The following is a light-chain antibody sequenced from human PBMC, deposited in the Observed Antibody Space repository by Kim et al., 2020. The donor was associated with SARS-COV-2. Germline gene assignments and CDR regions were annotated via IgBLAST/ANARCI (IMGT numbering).Light chain of an antibody. CDR1: QSLLYSSNNKNY. J-gene: IGKJ1*01. CDR2: WAS. Sequence: DIVMTQSPDSLAVSLGERATINCKSSQSLLYSSNNKNYLAWYQQKPGQPPKLLIYWASTRESGFPDRFSGSGSGTDLTLTISSLQAEDVAVYYCQQYYATPRTFGQGTKVDIK. CDR3: QQYYATPRT. V-gene: IGKV4-1*01.